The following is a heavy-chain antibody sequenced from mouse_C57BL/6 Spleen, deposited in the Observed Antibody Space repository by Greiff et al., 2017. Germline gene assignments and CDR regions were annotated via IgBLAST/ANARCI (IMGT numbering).Heavy chain of an antibody. Sequence: QVQLQQSGAELVRPGASVTLSCKASGYTFTSYTMHWVKQRPGQGLEWIGYINPSSGYTKYNQKFKDKATLTADKSSSTAYMQLSSLTSEDSAVYYCARSGYDYDTWFAYWGQGTLVTVSA. CDR3: ARSGYDYDTWFAY. V-gene: IGHV1-4*01. CDR2: INPSSGYT. J-gene: IGHJ3*01. CDR1: GYTFTSYT. D-gene: IGHD2-4*01.